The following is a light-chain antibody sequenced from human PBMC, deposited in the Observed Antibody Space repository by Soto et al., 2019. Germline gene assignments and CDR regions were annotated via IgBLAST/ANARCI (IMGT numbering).Light chain of an antibody. V-gene: IGKV3-11*01. CDR3: QQRSNWPPSIT. CDR2: DAS. Sequence: EIAMTQSPATLSLSPGERATLSCRASQSVSSYLAWYQQKPGQAPRLLSYDASNRATGIPARFSGSGSGTDFTLTISSLEPEEFAVDYCQQRSNWPPSITFGQGTRLEIK. CDR1: QSVSSY. J-gene: IGKJ5*01.